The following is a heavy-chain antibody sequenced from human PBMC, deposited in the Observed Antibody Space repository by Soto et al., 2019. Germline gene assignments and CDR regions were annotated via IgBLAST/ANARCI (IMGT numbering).Heavy chain of an antibody. J-gene: IGHJ6*03. CDR2: IYYSGST. Sequence: QVQLQESGPGLVKPSQTLSLTCTVSGGSISSGGYYWSWIRQHPGKGLEWIGYIYYSGSTYYNPSLKSRVTTSVDTSKNQFSLKLSAVTAADTAEYYCARVRCIAAAGPATYYYYYSYMDVWGKGTKVTVSS. V-gene: IGHV4-31*03. CDR3: ARVRCIAAAGPATYYYYYSYMDV. D-gene: IGHD6-13*01. CDR1: GGSISSGGYY.